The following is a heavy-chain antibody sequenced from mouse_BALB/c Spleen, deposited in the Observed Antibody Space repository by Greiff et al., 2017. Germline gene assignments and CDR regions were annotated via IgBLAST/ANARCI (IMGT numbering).Heavy chain of an antibody. CDR3: ASAPYYGNYDYAMDY. J-gene: IGHJ4*01. V-gene: IGHV2-9*02. CDR1: GFSLTSYG. D-gene: IGHD2-10*01. Sequence: QVQLKESGPGLVAPSQSLSITCTVSGFSLTSYGVHWVRQPPGKGLEWLGVIWAGGSTNYNSALMSRLSISKDNSKSQVFLKMNSLQTDDTAMYYCASAPYYGNYDYAMDYWGQGTSVTVSS. CDR2: IWAGGST.